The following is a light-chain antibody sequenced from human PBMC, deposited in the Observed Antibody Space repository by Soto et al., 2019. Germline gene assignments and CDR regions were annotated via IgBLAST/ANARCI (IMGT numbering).Light chain of an antibody. CDR1: QSVSSSY. CDR2: GAS. V-gene: IGKV3-20*01. J-gene: IGKJ1*01. Sequence: EIVLTQSPGTLSLSPGERATLSCRASQSVSSSYLAWYQQKPRQAPRLLIYGASRRATGIPDRFSGSGSGTDFTLTISRLAPEDFAVYYCQQYGSSPRTFGQGTKVEIQ. CDR3: QQYGSSPRT.